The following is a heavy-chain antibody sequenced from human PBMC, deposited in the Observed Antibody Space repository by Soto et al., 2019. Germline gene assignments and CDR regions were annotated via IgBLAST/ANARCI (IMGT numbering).Heavy chain of an antibody. CDR2: MNAKSGDT. D-gene: IGHD3-16*01. CDR3: ARGNPFNYAGFDV. V-gene: IGHV1-8*02. J-gene: IGHJ6*02. CDR1: GYTFTSYG. Sequence: ASVNVSCKASGYTFTSYGISWVRQASGQGPEWMGWMNAKSGDTFFPQRFQGKFNMTWDTSLSTAYMEVGSLTSDDTAIYYCARGNPFNYAGFDVWGQGTTVTVSS.